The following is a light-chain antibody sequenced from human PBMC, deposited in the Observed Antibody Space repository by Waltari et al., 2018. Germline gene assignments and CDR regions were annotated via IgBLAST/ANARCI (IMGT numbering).Light chain of an antibody. CDR2: RNN. J-gene: IGLJ3*02. Sequence: QSVLTQPPSASGTPGQRVTISCSGSSSNIGSNDVNWYQQRPGTAHKLLSYRNNQRPSGVPDRFSGSKSGTAASLAISGLRSEDEADYYCAAWDDSLSGPVFGGGTKLTVL. CDR1: SSNIGSND. V-gene: IGLV1-47*01. CDR3: AAWDDSLSGPV.